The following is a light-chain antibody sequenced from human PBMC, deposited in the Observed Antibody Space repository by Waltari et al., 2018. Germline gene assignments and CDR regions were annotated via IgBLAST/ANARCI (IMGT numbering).Light chain of an antibody. CDR3: HQYYNLPQT. V-gene: IGKV4-1*01. CDR2: WAS. CDR1: QKVLYSSNNKNY. J-gene: IGKJ1*01. Sequence: DIVMTQSPDFLAVPLGERATINCKSSQKVLYSSNNKNYLAWYQQKPGQPPRLLIHWASTRESGVPDRFSGSGSGTDFTLTISSLQAEDVAVYYCHQYYNLPQTCGQGTKVEVK.